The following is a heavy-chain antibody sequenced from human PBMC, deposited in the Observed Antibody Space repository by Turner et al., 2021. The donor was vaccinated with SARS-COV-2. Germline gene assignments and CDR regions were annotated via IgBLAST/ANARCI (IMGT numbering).Heavy chain of an antibody. CDR1: GFTFSSYA. D-gene: IGHD2-2*01. CDR3: AKDLVCGPIIVVPAATLDY. Sequence: EVQLLESGGGLVQPGGSLRPSCAASGFTFSSYAMSWVGQAPGKGLEWVSAISGSGGITYYAYSVKGRFTISRDNAKNTLDLQMNSLRTEDTAVYYCAKDLVCGPIIVVPAATLDYWGQGTLVTVSS. CDR2: ISGSGGIT. V-gene: IGHV3-23*01. J-gene: IGHJ4*02.